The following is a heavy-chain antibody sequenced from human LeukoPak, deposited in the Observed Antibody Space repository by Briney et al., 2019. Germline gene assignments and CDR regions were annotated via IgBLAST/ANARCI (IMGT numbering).Heavy chain of an antibody. V-gene: IGHV4-38-2*01. Sequence: AETLSLTRAVSGDSISSDNCWGWIRQPPGNGLEWIGSVCRNGDTNYNPPLKSRVTISIDTSKNQFSLNLTSVTAADTAVDYCARHPYGLVREAFFDPWGQGTLVTVSS. CDR3: ARHPYGLVREAFFDP. CDR1: GDSISSDNC. D-gene: IGHD6-19*01. J-gene: IGHJ5*02. CDR2: VCRNGDT.